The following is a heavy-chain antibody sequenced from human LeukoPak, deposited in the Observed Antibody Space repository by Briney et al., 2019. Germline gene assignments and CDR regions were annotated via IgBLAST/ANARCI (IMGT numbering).Heavy chain of an antibody. CDR1: GFTFSSYA. J-gene: IGHJ4*02. CDR2: ISYDGSNK. CDR3: ARDCWMGFDY. D-gene: IGHD1-1*01. V-gene: IGHV3-30*04. Sequence: GRSLRLSCAASGFTFSSYAMHWVRQAPGKGLEWVAVISYDGSNKYYADSLKGRFTISRDNSKNTLYLQMNSLRAEDTAVYYCARDCWMGFDYWGQGTLVTVSS.